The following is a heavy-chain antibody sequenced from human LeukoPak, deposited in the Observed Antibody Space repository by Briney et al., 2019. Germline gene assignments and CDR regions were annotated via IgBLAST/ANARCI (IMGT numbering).Heavy chain of an antibody. J-gene: IGHJ3*02. CDR2: ISNSGST. V-gene: IGHV4-59*01. Sequence: SETLSLTCTVPGASINSYYRNWIRQPPGQGLECIGYISNSGSTSYNPDLNSRVTISEDTSKNKFQLPLNSVTAADAAVYYCLKLQPITVEWAFDIWGQGTMVSVPS. CDR1: GASINSYY. CDR3: LKLQPITVEWAFDI. D-gene: IGHD1-1*01.